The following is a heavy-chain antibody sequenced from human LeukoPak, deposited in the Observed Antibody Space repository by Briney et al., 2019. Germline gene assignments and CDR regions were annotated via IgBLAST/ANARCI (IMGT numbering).Heavy chain of an antibody. D-gene: IGHD6-19*01. CDR2: ISSSSSYI. V-gene: IGHV3-21*01. CDR3: ARDSQWLVHYYYYMDV. CDR1: GFTFSSYS. Sequence: GGSLRLSCAASGFTFSSYSMNWVRQAPGKGLEWVSSISSSSSYIYYADSVKGRFTISRDNAKNSLYLQMNSLRAEDTAVYYCARDSQWLVHYYYYMDVWGKGTTVTVSS. J-gene: IGHJ6*03.